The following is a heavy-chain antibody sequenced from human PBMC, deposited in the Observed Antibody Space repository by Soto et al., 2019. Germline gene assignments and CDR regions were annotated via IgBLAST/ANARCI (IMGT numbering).Heavy chain of an antibody. D-gene: IGHD6-6*01. CDR3: AREAYRSSRGYYGMDV. Sequence: SETLSLTCTVSGGSVSSGSYYWSWIRQPPGKGLEWIGYIYYSGSTNYNPSLKSRVTISVDTSKNQFSLKLSSVTAADTAVYYCAREAYRSSRGYYGMDVWGQGTTVTVYS. J-gene: IGHJ6*02. V-gene: IGHV4-61*01. CDR1: GGSVSSGSYY. CDR2: IYYSGST.